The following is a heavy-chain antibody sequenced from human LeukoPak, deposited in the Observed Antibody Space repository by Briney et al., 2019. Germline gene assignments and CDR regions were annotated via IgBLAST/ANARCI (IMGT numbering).Heavy chain of an antibody. CDR3: TREAYGGNPYYFDY. V-gene: IGHV3-49*03. Sequence: GGSLRLSCTASGFTFGDYAMSWFRQAPGKGLEWVGFIRSKAYGGTTEYAASVKGRFTISRDDSKSIAYLQMNSLKTEDTAVYYCTREAYGGNPYYFDYWGQGTLVTVSS. D-gene: IGHD4-23*01. J-gene: IGHJ4*02. CDR2: IRSKAYGGTT. CDR1: GFTFGDYA.